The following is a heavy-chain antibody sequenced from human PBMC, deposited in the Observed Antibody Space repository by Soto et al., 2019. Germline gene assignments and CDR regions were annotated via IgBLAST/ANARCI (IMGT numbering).Heavy chain of an antibody. J-gene: IGHJ4*02. CDR2: IYSGGST. CDR1: GFTVSSNY. V-gene: IGHV3-53*01. Sequence: LRLSCAASGFTVSSNYMSWVRQAPGKGLEWVSIIYSGGSTYYADSVRGRFTISRDNSKNTLYLQMDSLRADDTAVYYCARAAYYDRQIDYWGQGTLVTVSS. CDR3: ARAAYYDRQIDY. D-gene: IGHD3-22*01.